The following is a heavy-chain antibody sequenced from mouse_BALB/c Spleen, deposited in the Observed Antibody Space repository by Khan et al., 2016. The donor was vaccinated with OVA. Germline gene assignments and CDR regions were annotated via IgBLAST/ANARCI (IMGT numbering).Heavy chain of an antibody. CDR1: GYSITSGYG. J-gene: IGHJ2*01. D-gene: IGHD1-2*01. CDR3: ARTARIKY. Sequence: EVQLQESGPGLVKPSQSLSLTCTVTGYSITSGYGWNWIRQFPGNKLEWMGYISYSGSTNYNPSLKSRLSITRDTSKNQFFLQLNSVTTEYTATYYCARTARIKYWGQGTTLTVSS. CDR2: ISYSGST. V-gene: IGHV3-2*02.